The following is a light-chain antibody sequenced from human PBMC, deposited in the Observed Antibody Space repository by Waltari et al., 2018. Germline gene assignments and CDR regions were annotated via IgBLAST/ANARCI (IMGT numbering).Light chain of an antibody. CDR3: LLYHNGALV. CDR1: AGTGTSNSF. Sequence: QTVVTQETSLTVSPGGTVTPTCASCAGTGTSNSFPNWFQQKPGQPPRSLIYHTSNKHSWTPARFSGSLFGGKAALTLSGVQPEDEADYYCLLYHNGALVFGGGTKLTVL. CDR2: HTS. V-gene: IGLV7-43*01. J-gene: IGLJ3*02.